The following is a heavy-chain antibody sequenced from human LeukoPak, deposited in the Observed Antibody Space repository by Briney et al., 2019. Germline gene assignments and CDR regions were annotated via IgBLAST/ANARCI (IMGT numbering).Heavy chain of an antibody. D-gene: IGHD3-3*01. CDR3: AKAQRYYDFWSGFWFDP. V-gene: IGHV3-9*01. CDR1: GFTFDDYA. CDR2: ISWNSGSI. Sequence: PGRSLRLSCAASGFTFDDYAMHWVRQAPGKGLEWVSGISWNSGSIGYADSVKGRFTISRDNAKNSLYLQMNSLRAEDTALYYCAKAQRYYDFWSGFWFDPWGQGTLVTVSS. J-gene: IGHJ5*02.